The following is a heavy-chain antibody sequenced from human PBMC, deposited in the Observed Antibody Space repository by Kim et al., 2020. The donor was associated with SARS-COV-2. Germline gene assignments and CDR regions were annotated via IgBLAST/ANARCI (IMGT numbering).Heavy chain of an antibody. CDR3: ARDTTDYDILTGYSPVSWFDP. CDR2: ISAYNGNT. Sequence: ASVKVSCKASGYTFTSYGISWVRQAPGQGLEWMGWISAYNGNTNYAQKLQGRVTMTTDTSTSTAYMELRSLRSDDTAVYYCARDTTDYDILTGYSPVSWFDPWGQGTLVTVSS. J-gene: IGHJ5*02. V-gene: IGHV1-18*01. CDR1: GYTFTSYG. D-gene: IGHD3-9*01.